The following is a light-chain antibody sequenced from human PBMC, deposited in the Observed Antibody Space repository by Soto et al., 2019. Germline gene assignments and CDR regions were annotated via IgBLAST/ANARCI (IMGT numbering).Light chain of an antibody. V-gene: IGKV1-5*03. J-gene: IGKJ1*01. CDR2: KAS. CDR3: QQYNSYSGA. Sequence: DIQMTQSPSTLSGSVGDRVTITCRASQTISSWLAWYQQKPGKAPKLLIYKASTLKSGVPSRFSGSGSGTELTLTISSLQPDDFATYYCQQYNSYSGAFGQGTKVELK. CDR1: QTISSW.